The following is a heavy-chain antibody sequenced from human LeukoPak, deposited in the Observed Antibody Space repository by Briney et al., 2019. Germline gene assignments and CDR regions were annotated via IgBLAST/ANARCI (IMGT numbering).Heavy chain of an antibody. CDR2: IYASGST. V-gene: IGHV4-4*07. D-gene: IGHD3-3*01. Sequence: PSETLSLTCTVSGGSISSYYWSWIRQPAGKGLEWIGRIYASGSTNYNPSLKSRVTMSVDTSKNQFSLKLSSVTAADTAVYYCARDGWGGSLVGLFDYWGQGTLVTVSS. CDR3: ARDGWGGSLVGLFDY. J-gene: IGHJ4*02. CDR1: GGSISSYY.